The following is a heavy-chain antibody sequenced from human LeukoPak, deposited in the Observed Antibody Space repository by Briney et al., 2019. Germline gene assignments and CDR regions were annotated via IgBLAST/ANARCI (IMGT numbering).Heavy chain of an antibody. Sequence: GGSLRLSCAASGFTFDEYAMHWVRQAPGKGLKWVSLTSGDGSKTDYADSVKGRFTISRDNNKNSLYLQMNSLRTEDTALYYCAKDRYCSSTSCPTDHWGQGTLVIVSS. CDR3: AKDRYCSSTSCPTDH. D-gene: IGHD2-2*01. CDR2: TSGDGSKT. CDR1: GFTFDEYA. J-gene: IGHJ4*02. V-gene: IGHV3-43*02.